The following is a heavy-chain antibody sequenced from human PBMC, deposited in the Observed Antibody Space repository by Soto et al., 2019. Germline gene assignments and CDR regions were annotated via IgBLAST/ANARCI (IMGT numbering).Heavy chain of an antibody. Sequence: QITLKESGPTLVKPTQTLTLTCTFSGFSLNTSVVGVGWIRQPPGKALEWLALIYWDHDKRYITSLKSRLTITKDTSRKQVVLTMTRMGPAATPTYSCAYATAEPYYYYLYVWGKGPASTVAS. CDR2: IYWDHDK. CDR3: AYATAEPYYYYLYV. J-gene: IGHJ6*03. CDR1: GFSLNTSVVG. V-gene: IGHV2-5*02. D-gene: IGHD6-25*01.